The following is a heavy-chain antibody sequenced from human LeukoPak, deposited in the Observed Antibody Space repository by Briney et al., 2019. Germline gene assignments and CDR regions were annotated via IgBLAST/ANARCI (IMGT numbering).Heavy chain of an antibody. CDR1: GFTFSTYA. D-gene: IGHD3-3*01. J-gene: IGHJ4*02. CDR3: AKDRLLRFPYFDY. Sequence: GGSLRLSCAASGFTFSTYAVSWVRQAPGKGLEWVSAISGGGTSTYYADSVKGRFTISRDNSKNTLYLQMNSLRAEDTAVYYCAKDRLLRFPYFDYWGQGTLVTVSS. CDR2: ISGGGTST. V-gene: IGHV3-23*01.